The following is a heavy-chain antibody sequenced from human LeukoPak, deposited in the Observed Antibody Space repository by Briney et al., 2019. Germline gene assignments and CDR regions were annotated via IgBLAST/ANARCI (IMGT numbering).Heavy chain of an antibody. CDR3: ARVAAAGPFDY. CDR1: GGSISSHY. D-gene: IGHD6-13*01. J-gene: IGHJ4*02. V-gene: IGHV4-59*11. CDR2: IYYSGST. Sequence: SETLSLTCTVSGGSISSHYWSWIRQPPGKGLEWIGYIYYSGSTNYNPSLKSRVTISVDTSKNQFSLKLSSVTAADTAVYYCARVAAAGPFDYWGQGTLVTGSS.